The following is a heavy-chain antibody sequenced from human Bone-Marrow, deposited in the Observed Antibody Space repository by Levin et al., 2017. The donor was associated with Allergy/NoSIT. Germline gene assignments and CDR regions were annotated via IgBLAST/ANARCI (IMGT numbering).Heavy chain of an antibody. CDR2: ISHRGST. J-gene: IGHJ3*02. Sequence: SETLSLTCSVSVSAGSVSTDNYYWSWIRQPPGKGLEWIGYISHRGSTHYNPSLKSRVTISADMSKNQFSLKLRSVTAADTAVYYCARVSDAFDIWGQGTMVTVSS. V-gene: IGHV4-61*01. CDR1: AGSVSTDNYY. CDR3: ARVSDAFDI.